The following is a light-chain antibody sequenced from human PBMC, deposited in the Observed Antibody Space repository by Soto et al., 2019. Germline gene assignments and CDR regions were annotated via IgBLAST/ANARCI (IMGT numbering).Light chain of an antibody. CDR1: QSVPSY. V-gene: IGKV3-11*01. J-gene: IGKJ2*01. CDR2: DIS. CDR3: QQRNAWPRNT. Sequence: EIVLTQFPATLSLSPGDRATLSCRASQSVPSYLAWYQQKPGQAPRLVVYDISNRATGIPARFTGSGSGTDSTLAISSLEPEDSAVYYCQQRNAWPRNTFGQGTKLEI.